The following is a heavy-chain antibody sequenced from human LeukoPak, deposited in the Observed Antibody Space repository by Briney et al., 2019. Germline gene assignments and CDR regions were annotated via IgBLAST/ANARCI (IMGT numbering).Heavy chain of an antibody. CDR1: GGTFSSND. J-gene: IGHJ5*02. Sequence: GASVKVSCKASGGTFSSNDISWVRQAPGQGLEWMGRIIPILNIANYAQKFQGRVAITADKFTSTAYMELSSLRSEDTAVYYCARGTGSITYYYDSSGYHDPWGQGTLVTVSS. CDR3: ARGTGSITYYYDSSGYHDP. CDR2: IIPILNIA. V-gene: IGHV1-69*04. D-gene: IGHD3-22*01.